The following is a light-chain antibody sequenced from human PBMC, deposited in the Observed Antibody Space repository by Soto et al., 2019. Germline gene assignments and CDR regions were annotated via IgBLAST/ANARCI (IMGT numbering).Light chain of an antibody. Sequence: EFVLTQSPGTLSLSPGERATLSCRASQSVSSSYLAWYQQKPGQAPRLLIYGASSRATGIPDRFSGSGSGTDFTLTISRLEPEDFAVYYCQQHETLITFGQGTRLEIK. CDR1: QSVSSSY. J-gene: IGKJ5*01. V-gene: IGKV3-20*01. CDR3: QQHETLIT. CDR2: GAS.